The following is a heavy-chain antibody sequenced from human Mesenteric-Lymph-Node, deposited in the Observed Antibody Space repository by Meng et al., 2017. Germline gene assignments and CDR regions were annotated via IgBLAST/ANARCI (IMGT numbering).Heavy chain of an antibody. V-gene: IGHV4-59*01. CDR2: IYYSGST. D-gene: IGHD3-3*01. J-gene: IGHJ4*02. CDR3: ARDASVTVFWSGSQADY. Sequence: QRQLQESGSGLVNPSQTLSLTCAVSGGSISSYYWSWIRQPPGKGLEWIGYIYYSGSTNYNPSLKSRVTISVDTSKNQFSLKLSSVTAADTAVYYCARDASVTVFWSGSQADYWGQGTLVTVSS. CDR1: GGSISSYY.